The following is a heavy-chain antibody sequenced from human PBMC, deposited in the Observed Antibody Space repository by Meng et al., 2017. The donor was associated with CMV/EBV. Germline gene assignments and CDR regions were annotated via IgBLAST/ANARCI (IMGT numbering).Heavy chain of an antibody. CDR1: GYTFTSYY. CDR2: INPSGGST. V-gene: IGHV1-46*01. D-gene: IGHD1-26*01. CDR3: ARESGSVGDY. J-gene: IGHJ4*02. Sequence: ELVQDGAAVKKPGDSVKVSCKASGYTFTSYYMNWVRQAPGQGLEWIGIINPSGGSTSYAQKFQGRVTMTRDTSTSTVYMELSSLRSEDTAVYYCARESGSVGDYWGQGTLVTVSS.